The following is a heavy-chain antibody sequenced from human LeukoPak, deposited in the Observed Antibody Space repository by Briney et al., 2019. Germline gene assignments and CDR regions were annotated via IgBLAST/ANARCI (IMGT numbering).Heavy chain of an antibody. D-gene: IGHD5-24*01. CDR3: SRDRMGTKSFDY. CDR2: ISSGGST. V-gene: IGHV3-66*01. J-gene: IGHJ4*02. CDR1: GFTGRSNY. Sequence: GESLRLSCAASGFTGRSNYMSWVRQAPGKGLEWVSVISSGGSTYCADSVKGRFTISRDSSKNTLYLQMKSLRAEDTALYYCSRDRMGTKSFDYWGQGTLVTVSS.